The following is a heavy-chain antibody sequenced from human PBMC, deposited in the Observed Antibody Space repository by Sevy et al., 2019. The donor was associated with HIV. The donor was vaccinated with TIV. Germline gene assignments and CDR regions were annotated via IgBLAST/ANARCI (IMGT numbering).Heavy chain of an antibody. D-gene: IGHD3-10*01. V-gene: IGHV3-21*01. J-gene: IGHJ4*02. CDR1: GFTFSYYN. CDR3: ARNLDYYATGPPDS. CDR2: ISSGSSYI. Sequence: GGSQRLSCAASGFTFSYYNMNWVRQAPGKGLEWVSSISSGSSYIFYVDSVKGRFTISRDNAKDSLFLQMNSLRAEDTAVYYCARNLDYYATGPPDSWGRGTLVTVSS.